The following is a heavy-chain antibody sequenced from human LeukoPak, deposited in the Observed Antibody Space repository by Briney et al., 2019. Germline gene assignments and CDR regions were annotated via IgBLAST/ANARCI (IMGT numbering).Heavy chain of an antibody. V-gene: IGHV1-2*02. J-gene: IGHJ4*02. CDR3: ARDESITIFGVVPFDY. CDR2: TNPNSGGT. D-gene: IGHD3-3*01. CDR1: GYTFTGYY. Sequence: ASVKVSCKASGYTFTGYYMHWVRQAPGQGLEWMGWTNPNSGGTNYAQKFQGRVTMTRDTSISTAYMELSRLRSDDTAVYYCARDESITIFGVVPFDYWGQGTLVTVSS.